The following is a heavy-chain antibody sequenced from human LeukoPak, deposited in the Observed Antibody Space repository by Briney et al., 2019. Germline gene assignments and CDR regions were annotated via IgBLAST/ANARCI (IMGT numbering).Heavy chain of an antibody. D-gene: IGHD6-13*01. Sequence: PSETLSLTCTVSGGSVSSGSYYWSWIRQPPGKGLEWIGYIYYSGSTNYNPSLKSRVTISVDTSKNQFSLKLSSVTAADTAVYYCARGSELIAAAGIFDYRGQGTLVTVSS. J-gene: IGHJ4*02. CDR2: IYYSGST. CDR3: ARGSELIAAAGIFDY. V-gene: IGHV4-61*01. CDR1: GGSVSSGSYY.